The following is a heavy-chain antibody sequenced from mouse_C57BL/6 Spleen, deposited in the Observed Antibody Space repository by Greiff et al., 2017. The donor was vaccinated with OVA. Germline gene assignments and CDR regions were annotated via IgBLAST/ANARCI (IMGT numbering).Heavy chain of an antibody. J-gene: IGHJ4*01. Sequence: QVQLQQSGPELVKPGASVKISCKASGYAFSSSWMNWVKQRPGKGLEWIGRIYPGDGDTNYNGKFKGKATLTADKSSSTAYMQLSSLTSEDSAVYVCARRRGYYYGSSYVNYAMDYWGQGTSVTVSS. CDR3: ARRRGYYYGSSYVNYAMDY. CDR1: GYAFSSSW. CDR2: IYPGDGDT. V-gene: IGHV1-82*01. D-gene: IGHD1-1*01.